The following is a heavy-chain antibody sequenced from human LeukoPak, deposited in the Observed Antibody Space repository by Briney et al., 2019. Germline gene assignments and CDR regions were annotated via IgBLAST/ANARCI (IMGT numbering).Heavy chain of an antibody. V-gene: IGHV4-30-4*08. J-gene: IGHJ4*02. Sequence: SETLSLTCTVSGGSISSGDYYWSWIRQPPGEGLEWTGYIYYSGSTYYNPSLKSRVTISVDTSKNQFSLKLSSVTAADTAVYYCASSNDAGPRLQYFDWLLSFDYWGQGTLVTVSS. CDR1: GGSISSGDYY. D-gene: IGHD3-9*01. CDR2: IYYSGST. CDR3: ASSNDAGPRLQYFDWLLSFDY.